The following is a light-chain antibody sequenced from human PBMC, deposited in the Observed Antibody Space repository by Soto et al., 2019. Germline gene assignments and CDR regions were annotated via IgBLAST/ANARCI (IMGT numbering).Light chain of an antibody. Sequence: EMVLTQSPGALCLSTGERATLSCRASQSVSNNYLAWYQQKPGQAPRLLIYGASNRATGIPDRFSGSGSGTDFTLTISRLEPEDFAVYYCQEHGISGTFGHGTKVDI. CDR1: QSVSNNY. V-gene: IGKV3-20*01. CDR2: GAS. CDR3: QEHGISGT. J-gene: IGKJ1*01.